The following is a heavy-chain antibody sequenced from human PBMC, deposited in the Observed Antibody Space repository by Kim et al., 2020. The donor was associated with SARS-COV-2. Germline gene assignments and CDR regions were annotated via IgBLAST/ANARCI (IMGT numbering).Heavy chain of an antibody. CDR1: GGSFSGYY. CDR2: INHSGST. J-gene: IGHJ6*02. V-gene: IGHV4-34*01. CDR3: ARAKTLPLPYCSSISCYYYYGMDV. D-gene: IGHD2-2*01. Sequence: SETLSLTCAVYGGSFSGYYWSWIRQPPGKGLEWIGEINHSGSTNYNPSLKSRVTISVDTSKNQFSLKLSSVTAADTAVYYCARAKTLPLPYCSSISCYYYYGMDVWGQGTTVTVSS.